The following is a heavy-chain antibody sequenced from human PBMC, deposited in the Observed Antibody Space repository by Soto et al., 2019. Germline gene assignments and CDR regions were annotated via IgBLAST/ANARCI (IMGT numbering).Heavy chain of an antibody. J-gene: IGHJ4*02. CDR3: ARVCSGGSCDDFYFDY. V-gene: IGHV1-69*04. Sequence: SVKVSCKASGYTFTSYYMHWVRQAPGQGLEWMGRIIPILGIANYAQKFQGRVTITADKSTSTAYMELSSLRSEDTAVYYCARVCSGGSCDDFYFDYWGRG. CDR2: IIPILGIA. CDR1: GYTFTSYY. D-gene: IGHD2-15*01.